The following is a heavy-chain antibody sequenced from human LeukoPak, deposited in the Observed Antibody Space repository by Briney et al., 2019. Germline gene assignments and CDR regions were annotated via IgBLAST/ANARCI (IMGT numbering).Heavy chain of an antibody. D-gene: IGHD3-3*01. CDR1: GGSMSGYY. J-gene: IGHJ3*02. CDR2: TFSSGAT. V-gene: IGHV4-59*01. Sequence: SETLSLTRIVSGGSMSGYYWSWIRQPPGKGLEWIGHTFSSGATTYNPSLKSRVTISVDTSRSQFSLNLSSVTAADTAVYYCARGRFLDAFDIWGQGTMVTVSS. CDR3: ARGRFLDAFDI.